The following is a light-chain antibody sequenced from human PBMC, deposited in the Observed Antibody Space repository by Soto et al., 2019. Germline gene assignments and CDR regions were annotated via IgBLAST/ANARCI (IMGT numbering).Light chain of an antibody. Sequence: DIQMTQSPSTLSASVGDRVTITCRARQTIRGWLAWYQQRPGKAPKLLIYDASSLESGVPSRFSGTESGTEYTLTISSLQPDDRGTYYCQQYKSGYTFGQGTKLAIK. CDR1: QTIRGW. J-gene: IGKJ2*01. CDR2: DAS. CDR3: QQYKSGYT. V-gene: IGKV1-5*01.